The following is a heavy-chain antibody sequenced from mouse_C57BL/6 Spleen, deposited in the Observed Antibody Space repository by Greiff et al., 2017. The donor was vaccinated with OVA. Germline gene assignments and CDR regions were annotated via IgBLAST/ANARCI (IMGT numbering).Heavy chain of an antibody. J-gene: IGHJ4*01. CDR2: IYPGSGNT. V-gene: IGHV1-76*01. CDR3: ARGGGGYAMDY. CDR1: GYTFTDYY. Sequence: QVQLQQSGAELVRPGASVKLSCKASGYTFTDYYINWVKQRPGQGLEWIARIYPGSGNTYYNEKFKGKATLTAEKSSSTAYMQLSSLTSEDSAVYFCARGGGGYAMDYWGQGTSVTVSS. D-gene: IGHD1-1*02.